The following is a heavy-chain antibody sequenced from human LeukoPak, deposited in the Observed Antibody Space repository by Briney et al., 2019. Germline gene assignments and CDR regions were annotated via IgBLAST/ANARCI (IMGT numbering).Heavy chain of an antibody. Sequence: PSETLSLTCTVSGGSLSSYNWSWIRQPPGKGLEWIGYISYSGSTNYNPSLKSRVTISVDTSKNQSSLKMSSVTAADTAVYYCARDRGLPDPYFDYWGQGTLVTVSS. V-gene: IGHV4-59*01. D-gene: IGHD1-26*01. CDR2: ISYSGST. CDR3: ARDRGLPDPYFDY. J-gene: IGHJ4*02. CDR1: GGSLSSYN.